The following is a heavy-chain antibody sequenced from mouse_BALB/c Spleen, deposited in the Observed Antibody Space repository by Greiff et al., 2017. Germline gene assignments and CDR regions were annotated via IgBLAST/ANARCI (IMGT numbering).Heavy chain of an antibody. D-gene: IGHD1-1*01. CDR2: ISSGGST. CDR1: GFTFSSYA. Sequence: DVMLVESGGGLVKPGGSLKLSCAASGFTFSSYAMSWVRQTPEKRLEWVASISSGGSTYYPDSVKGRFTISRDNARNILYLQMSSLRSEDTAMYYCARGRVTTVVARDWYFDVWGAGTTVTVSS. CDR3: ARGRVTTVVARDWYFDV. J-gene: IGHJ1*01. V-gene: IGHV5-6-5*01.